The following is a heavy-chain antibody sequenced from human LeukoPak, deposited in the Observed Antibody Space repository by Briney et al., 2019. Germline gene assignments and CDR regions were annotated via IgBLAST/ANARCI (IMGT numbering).Heavy chain of an antibody. D-gene: IGHD2-21*01. V-gene: IGHV3-74*01. CDR2: INTDGSST. Sequence: GGSLRLSCAASGFTFSSYWMSWVRQAPGKGLVWVSRINTDGSSTSYADSVKGRFTISRDNAKNTLYLQMNSLRAEDTAVYYCARARGPYCGGDCYWTLDQWGQGTLVTVSS. CDR3: ARARGPYCGGDCYWTLDQ. J-gene: IGHJ4*02. CDR1: GFTFSSYW.